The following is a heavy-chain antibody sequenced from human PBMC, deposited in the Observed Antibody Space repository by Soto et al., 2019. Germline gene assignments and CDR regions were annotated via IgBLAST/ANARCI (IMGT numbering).Heavy chain of an antibody. V-gene: IGHV4-59*01. D-gene: IGHD3-22*01. CDR2: LYYGRSA. CDR1: GDSISSYY. Sequence: QVQLQESGPGLVKPSETLSLTCAVSGDSISSYYCMWIRQPPGKGLESIGYLYYGRSANYNPSLKSRVTLSXXTSPSQCSLTLSSMTAADTAVYYCALRSMAVVPEYWGQGTLVTVSS. CDR3: ALRSMAVVPEY. J-gene: IGHJ4*02.